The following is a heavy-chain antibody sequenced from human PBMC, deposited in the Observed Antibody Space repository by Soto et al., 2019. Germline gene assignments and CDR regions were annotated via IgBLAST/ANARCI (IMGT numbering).Heavy chain of an antibody. CDR2: IYYSGST. CDR1: GGSISSYY. J-gene: IGHJ4*02. D-gene: IGHD6-13*01. Sequence: SETLSLICTVSGGSISSYYWSWIRQPPGKGLEWIGYIYYSGSTNYNPSLKSRVTISVDTSKNQFSLKLSSVTAADTAVYYCARRYSSSFDYWGQGTLVTVSS. CDR3: ARRYSSSFDY. V-gene: IGHV4-59*08.